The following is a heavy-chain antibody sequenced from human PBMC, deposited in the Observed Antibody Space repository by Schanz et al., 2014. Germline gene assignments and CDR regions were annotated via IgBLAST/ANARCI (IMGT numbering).Heavy chain of an antibody. CDR1: GFTVSINY. CDR3: ARYYETSYYPLYYCDY. V-gene: IGHV3-66*01. CDR2: IASGGSHT. J-gene: IGHJ4*02. D-gene: IGHD3-22*01. Sequence: EVQLVESGGGLVQPGGSLRLSCAASGFTVSINYMSWVRQAPGKGLEWVSTIASGGSHTFYADSVTGRFTISGDNSKNTLYLQMNSLRAEDTAVYYCARYYETSYYPLYYCDYWGQGTLVTVSS.